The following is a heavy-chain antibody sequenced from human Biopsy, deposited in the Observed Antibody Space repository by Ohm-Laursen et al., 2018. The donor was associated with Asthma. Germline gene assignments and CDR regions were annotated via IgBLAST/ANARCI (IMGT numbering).Heavy chain of an antibody. Sequence: SLRLSCSASGFSFGDFFMTWVRQAPGKGLEWVASISYSGSTKYPSESVLGRCTISRDNTQKSMTLELRSLRVEDTAIYYCARGLESSSRGPFYFFTLDVWGQGTPVAVSS. V-gene: IGHV3-11*01. CDR1: GFSFGDFF. CDR2: ISYSGSTK. D-gene: IGHD6-13*01. J-gene: IGHJ6*02. CDR3: ARGLESSSRGPFYFFTLDV.